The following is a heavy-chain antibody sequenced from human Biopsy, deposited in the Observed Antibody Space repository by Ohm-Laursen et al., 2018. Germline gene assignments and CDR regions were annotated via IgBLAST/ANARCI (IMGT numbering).Heavy chain of an antibody. CDR1: GGSISSYY. CDR2: IFYSGST. J-gene: IGHJ5*02. D-gene: IGHD5-24*01. CDR3: ARGGNGYNYATPGTWFDP. Sequence: GTLSLTCNVSGGSISSYYWSWIRQSPGKGLEWIGFIFYSGSTYYNPSLKSRTTISVDSSKNQFSLRLRSVTAADTAVYYCARGGNGYNYATPGTWFDPWGRGTPVTVSS. V-gene: IGHV4-59*01.